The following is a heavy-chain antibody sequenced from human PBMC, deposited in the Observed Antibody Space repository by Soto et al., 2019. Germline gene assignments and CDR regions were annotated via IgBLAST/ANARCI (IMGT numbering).Heavy chain of an antibody. J-gene: IGHJ5*02. Sequence: QVQLVESGGGVVQPGRSLRLSCAASGFTFSSYAMHWVRQAPGKGLEWVAVISYDGSNKYYADSVKGRFTISRDNSKNTLYLQMNSLRAEDTAVYYCARPADSSGYYVFWFDPWGQGTLVTVSS. CDR2: ISYDGSNK. CDR3: ARPADSSGYYVFWFDP. D-gene: IGHD3-22*01. CDR1: GFTFSSYA. V-gene: IGHV3-30-3*01.